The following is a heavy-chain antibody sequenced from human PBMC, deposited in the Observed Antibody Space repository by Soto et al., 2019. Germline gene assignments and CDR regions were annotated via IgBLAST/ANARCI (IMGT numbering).Heavy chain of an antibody. Sequence: QVQLVQSGAEVKKPGSSVKLSCKASGGTFRSSAISWVRQAPGQGLEWMGGIIPIFPTPDYAQKFQERVTITGEKSAGTASMGLSGRPSEATPGNYGARDRARFQLAGNYYYIMDAGAKGPRSPSP. J-gene: IGHJ6*02. CDR1: GGTFRSSA. D-gene: IGHD3-10*01. CDR3: ARDRARFQLAGNYYYIMDA. V-gene: IGHV1-69*14. CDR2: IIPIFPTP.